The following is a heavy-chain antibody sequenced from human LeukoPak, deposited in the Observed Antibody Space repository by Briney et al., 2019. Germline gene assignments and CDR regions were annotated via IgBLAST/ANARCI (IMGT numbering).Heavy chain of an antibody. D-gene: IGHD3-22*01. V-gene: IGHV1-69*13. Sequence: SVKVSCKASGGTFSSYAISWVRQAPGQGLAWMGGIIPIFGTANYAQKFQGRVTITADESTSTAYMELSSLRSEDTAVYYCARARNPITMIVVASNWFDPWGQGTLVTVSS. CDR3: ARARNPITMIVVASNWFDP. CDR1: GGTFSSYA. CDR2: IIPIFGTA. J-gene: IGHJ5*02.